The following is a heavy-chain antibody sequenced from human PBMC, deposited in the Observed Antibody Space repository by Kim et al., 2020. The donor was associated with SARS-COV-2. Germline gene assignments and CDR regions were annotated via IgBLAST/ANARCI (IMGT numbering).Heavy chain of an antibody. CDR3: AGICATTSCSDDY. J-gene: IGHJ4*02. D-gene: IGHD2-2*01. V-gene: IGHV3-23*01. CDR1: GFTFSNYG. Sequence: GGSLRLSCAASGFTFSNYGVSWVRQAPGKGLEWVSAISFGGVTDYADPVRGRFTTSRDNPKSTVYLQMNSLRAEDTAVYYCAGICATTSCSDDYWGQGTLVTVST. CDR2: ISFGGVT.